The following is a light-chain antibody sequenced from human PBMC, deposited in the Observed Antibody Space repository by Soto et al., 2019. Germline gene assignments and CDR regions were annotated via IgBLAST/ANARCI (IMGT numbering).Light chain of an antibody. Sequence: EIVLTQSPGTLSLSPGERATLSCRASQSVSSSYLAWYQQKPGQAPRLLIYGASSRATGIPDRFSGSGSGTDFTLTISRLEPEDFAAYYCHQYSSSTGTFGQGTKVDIK. CDR1: QSVSSSY. J-gene: IGKJ1*01. CDR2: GAS. V-gene: IGKV3-20*01. CDR3: HQYSSSTGT.